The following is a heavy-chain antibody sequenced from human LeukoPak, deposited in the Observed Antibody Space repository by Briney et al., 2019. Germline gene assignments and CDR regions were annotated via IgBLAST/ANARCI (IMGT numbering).Heavy chain of an antibody. CDR2: ISYDGSNK. D-gene: IGHD5-24*01. J-gene: IGHJ4*02. Sequence: QPGRSLRLSCAASGFTFSSYAMHWVRQAPGKGLEWVAVISYDGSNKYYADSVKGRFTISRDNSKNTLYLQMNSLGAEDTAVYYCARDVPGIPTPGPLPDGSPFDYWGQGTLVTVSS. V-gene: IGHV3-30-3*01. CDR1: GFTFSSYA. CDR3: ARDVPGIPTPGPLPDGSPFDY.